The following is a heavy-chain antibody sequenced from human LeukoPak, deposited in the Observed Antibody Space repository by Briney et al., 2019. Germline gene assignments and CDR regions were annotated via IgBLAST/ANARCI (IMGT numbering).Heavy chain of an antibody. Sequence: PSETLSLTCAVYGGSFSGYYWSWIRQPPGKGLEWIGEINHSGSTNYNPSLKSRVTISVDPSRNQFSLKLSSVTAADTAVYYCARHYSRGWYYFDYWGQGTLVTVSS. D-gene: IGHD6-19*01. J-gene: IGHJ4*02. V-gene: IGHV4-34*01. CDR1: GGSFSGYY. CDR3: ARHYSRGWYYFDY. CDR2: INHSGST.